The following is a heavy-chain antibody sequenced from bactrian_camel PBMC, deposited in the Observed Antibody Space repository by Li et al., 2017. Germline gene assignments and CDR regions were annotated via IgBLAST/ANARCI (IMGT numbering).Heavy chain of an antibody. V-gene: IGHV3S25*01. D-gene: IGHD3*01. J-gene: IGHJ6*01. CDR1: GFTFSSYW. Sequence: VESGGGLVQTGGSLRLSCAASGFTFSSYWMHWVRQAPGKGLEWVSAINSGGGTTYYADSVKGRFTISRDNAKNTVYQQMNSLKPEDTAVYYYAADRGYGLGCEDGSGYWGQGTQVTVS. CDR3: AADRGYGLGCEDGSGY. CDR2: INSGGGTT.